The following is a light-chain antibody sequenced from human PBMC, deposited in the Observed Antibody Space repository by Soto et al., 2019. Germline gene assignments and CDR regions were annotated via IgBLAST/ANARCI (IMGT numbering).Light chain of an antibody. V-gene: IGKV3-11*01. CDR2: DVS. Sequence: MGLTHAAATMTLYQGERSTLSCRASQNISSYLIWYQQKPGQAPRLLIYDVSNRATGIPDRFSGSGSGTDFTLTISRLEPEDFAVYYCQQYGFSPRTFGQVTKVDI. CDR3: QQYGFSPRT. CDR1: QNISSY. J-gene: IGKJ1*01.